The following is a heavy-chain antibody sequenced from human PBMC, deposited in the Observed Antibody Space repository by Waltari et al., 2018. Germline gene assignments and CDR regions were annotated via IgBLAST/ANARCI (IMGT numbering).Heavy chain of an antibody. V-gene: IGHV6-1*01. CDR3: ARDRPNWNYGYYYYYMDV. CDR2: TYYRSNWYN. CDR1: GDRVPSNSAA. J-gene: IGHJ6*03. Sequence: QVQLQQSGPGLVKPSQTLSLTCAIPGDRVPSNSAAWNWLRPSPSTGLEWLGSTYYRSNWYNDYAISVKSRMTINPDTSKNQFSLQLNSVTPEDTAVYYCARDRPNWNYGYYYYYMDVWGKGTTVTVSS. D-gene: IGHD1-7*01.